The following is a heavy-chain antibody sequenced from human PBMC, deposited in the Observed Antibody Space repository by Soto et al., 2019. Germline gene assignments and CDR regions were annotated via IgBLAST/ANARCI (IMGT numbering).Heavy chain of an antibody. CDR3: ANLGSSGWYKPGHFDL. J-gene: IGHJ2*01. V-gene: IGHV3-23*01. Sequence: EVQLLESGGGLVQPGGSLRLSCAASGFTFSSYAMSWVRQAPGKGLEWVSAISGSGGSTYYADSVKGRFTISRDNSKNTLYLQMSSLRAEDTAVYYCANLGSSGWYKPGHFDLWGRGTLVTVSS. CDR2: ISGSGGST. D-gene: IGHD6-19*01. CDR1: GFTFSSYA.